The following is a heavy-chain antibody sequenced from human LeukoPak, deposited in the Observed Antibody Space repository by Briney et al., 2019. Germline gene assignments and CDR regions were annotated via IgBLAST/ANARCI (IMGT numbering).Heavy chain of an antibody. CDR1: GFTFNNYG. J-gene: IGHJ4*02. D-gene: IGHD2-21*02. V-gene: IGHV3-30*02. Sequence: PGGSLRLSCAASGFTFNNYGMRWVRQAPGKGLEWVALIQPDGNDKYYADSVKGRFTVSRDNSKNTLYLQLNSLRAEDTAVYYCAKRDRVTEFDYWGQGTLVTVSS. CDR3: AKRDRVTEFDY. CDR2: IQPDGNDK.